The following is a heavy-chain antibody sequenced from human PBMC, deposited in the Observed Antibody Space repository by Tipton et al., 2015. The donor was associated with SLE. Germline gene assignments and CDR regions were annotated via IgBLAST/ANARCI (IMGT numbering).Heavy chain of an antibody. Sequence: TLSLTCTVSGGSISSGYYWGWIRQPPGKGLEWIGSIYHSGSTYYNPSLKSRVTISVDASKNQFSLKLSSVTTADTAVYYCARRRDSSSEFDYWGQGTLVTVSS. D-gene: IGHD6-6*01. J-gene: IGHJ4*02. CDR2: IYHSGST. CDR3: ARRRDSSSEFDY. CDR1: GGSISSGYY. V-gene: IGHV4-38-2*02.